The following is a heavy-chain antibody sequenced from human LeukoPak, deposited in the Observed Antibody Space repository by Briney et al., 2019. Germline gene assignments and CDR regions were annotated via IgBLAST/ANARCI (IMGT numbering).Heavy chain of an antibody. J-gene: IGHJ5*02. Sequence: GASVTVSCKSSGYTLTAYYLHWVRPAPGQGVEGMGGINLDSGDTNYLREFQGRVTMSRDTSINTVYMELSSLTSDDTAVYYCTRDVLGGSGTFDPWGQGTLVTVSS. CDR2: INLDSGDT. CDR1: GYTLTAYY. V-gene: IGHV1-2*02. CDR3: TRDVLGGSGTFDP. D-gene: IGHD3-10*01.